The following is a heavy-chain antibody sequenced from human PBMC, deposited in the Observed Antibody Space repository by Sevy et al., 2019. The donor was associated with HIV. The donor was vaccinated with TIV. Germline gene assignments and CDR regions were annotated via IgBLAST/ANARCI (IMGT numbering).Heavy chain of an antibody. CDR2: ISYEGSNE. CDR3: ARDWGTPPTAILYYFDF. V-gene: IGHV3-30*03. CDR1: ASTFSSYA. J-gene: IGHJ4*02. Sequence: GGSLRLSCEVPASTFSSYAMSWVRQAPGKGLQWVAGISYEGSNEYYTDSVKGRFTISRDNSKNTLNLEMNNLRVEDTALYYCARDWGTPPTAILYYFDFWGQGIPVTVSS. D-gene: IGHD3-16*01.